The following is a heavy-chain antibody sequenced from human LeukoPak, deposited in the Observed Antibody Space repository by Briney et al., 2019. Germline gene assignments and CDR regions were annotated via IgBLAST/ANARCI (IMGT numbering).Heavy chain of an antibody. D-gene: IGHD3-10*01. Sequence: GGSLRLSCAASGFTFSSHWMHWVRQVPGKGLVWVSLIKGDGSTTAYADSVKGRFTISRDNSKSTLYLQMNSLRVEDTAVYDCARWDYYGRGAFDVWGQGTMVTVSS. J-gene: IGHJ3*01. CDR2: IKGDGSTT. V-gene: IGHV3-74*01. CDR1: GFTFSSHW. CDR3: ARWDYYGRGAFDV.